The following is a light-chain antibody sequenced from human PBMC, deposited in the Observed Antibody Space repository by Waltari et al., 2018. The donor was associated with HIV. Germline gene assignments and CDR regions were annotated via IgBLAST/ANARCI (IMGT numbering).Light chain of an antibody. CDR1: SGDIGGYNY. CDR3: FSYAGSYTYL. V-gene: IGLV2-11*01. J-gene: IGLJ2*01. Sequence: QSALTQPRSVPGSPGQSVTISCTGTSGDIGGYNYVSWYQQHPGKAPKLMIFDVFKRPSGVPDRFSGSKSGNTASLTISGLQPEDEADYSCFSYAGSYTYLFGGGTKLTVL. CDR2: DVF.